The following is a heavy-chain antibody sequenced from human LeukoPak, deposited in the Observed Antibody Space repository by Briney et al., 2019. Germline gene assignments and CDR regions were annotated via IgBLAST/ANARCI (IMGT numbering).Heavy chain of an antibody. Sequence: SETLSLTCTVSGGSISSYYWSWIRQPPGKGLEWIGYIYYSGSTNYNPSLKSRVTISVDTSKNQFSLKLSSVTAADTAVYYCARAPRRITNPLGYWGQGTLVTVSS. V-gene: IGHV4-59*01. CDR2: IYYSGST. D-gene: IGHD3-3*01. CDR3: ARAPRRITNPLGY. CDR1: GGSISSYY. J-gene: IGHJ4*02.